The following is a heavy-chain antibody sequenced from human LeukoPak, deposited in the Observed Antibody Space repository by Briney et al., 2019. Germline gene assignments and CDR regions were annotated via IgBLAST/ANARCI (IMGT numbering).Heavy chain of an antibody. CDR2: IYYSGST. V-gene: IGHV4-59*01. D-gene: IGHD3-10*01. J-gene: IGHJ4*02. Sequence: SETLSLTCTVSGGSISSYYWSWIRQPPGKGLEWIGYIYYSGSTNYNPSLKSRVTISVDTSKNQFSLKLSSVTAADTAVYYCARVSHSGGYFDYWGQGTLVTVSS. CDR3: ARVSHSGGYFDY. CDR1: GGSISSYY.